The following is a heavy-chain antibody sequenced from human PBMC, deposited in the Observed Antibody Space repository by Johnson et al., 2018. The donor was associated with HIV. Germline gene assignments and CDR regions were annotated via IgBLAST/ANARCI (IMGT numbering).Heavy chain of an antibody. CDR3: AGERGDSSRTACDI. J-gene: IGHJ3*02. D-gene: IGHD6-19*01. V-gene: IGHV3-30-3*01. Sequence: QVQLVESGGGVVQPGRSLRLSCAASGFTFSSYAMHWVRQPPGKGLEWVAVISYGGNKQYYVDSVEGRFTISRDNSKDTLYLQMNSLRAEDRAVYYCAGERGDSSRTACDIWGQGTMVTVSS. CDR1: GFTFSSYA. CDR2: ISYGGNKQ.